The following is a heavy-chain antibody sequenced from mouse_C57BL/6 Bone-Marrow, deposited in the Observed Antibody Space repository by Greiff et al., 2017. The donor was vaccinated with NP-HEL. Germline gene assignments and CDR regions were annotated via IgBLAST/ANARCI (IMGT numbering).Heavy chain of an antibody. Sequence: EVKLQESGPGLVKPSQSLSLTCSVTGYSITSGYYWNWIRQFPGNKLEWMGYISYDGSNNYNPSLKNRISITRDTSKNQFFLKLNSVTTEDTATYYCARGGGVYYAMDYWGQGTSVTVSS. CDR2: ISYDGSN. J-gene: IGHJ4*01. CDR1: GYSITSGYY. CDR3: ARGGGVYYAMDY. V-gene: IGHV3-6*01.